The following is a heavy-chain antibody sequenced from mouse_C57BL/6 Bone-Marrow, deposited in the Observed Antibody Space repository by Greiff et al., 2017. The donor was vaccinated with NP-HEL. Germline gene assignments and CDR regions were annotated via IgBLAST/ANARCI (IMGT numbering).Heavy chain of an antibody. J-gene: IGHJ1*03. D-gene: IGHD2-10*02. CDR3: ARYLSIGYFDV. V-gene: IGHV7-3*01. Sequence: EVQVVESGGGLVQPGGSLSLSCAASGFTFTDYYMSWVRQPPGQALEWLGFIRNKANGYTTEYSASVKGRFTISRDNSQSILYLQMNALRAEDSATYYCARYLSIGYFDVGGTGTTVTVSS. CDR1: GFTFTDYY. CDR2: IRNKANGYTT.